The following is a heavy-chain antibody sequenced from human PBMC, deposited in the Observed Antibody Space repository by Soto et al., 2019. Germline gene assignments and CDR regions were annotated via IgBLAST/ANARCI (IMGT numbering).Heavy chain of an antibody. V-gene: IGHV1-2*02. CDR1: GYTFTGYY. D-gene: IGHD6-13*01. CDR3: ARASALLAAAGTGWFDP. J-gene: IGHJ5*02. CDR2: INPNSGGT. Sequence: QVQLVQSGAEVKKPGASVKFSCKASGYTFTGYYIHWVRQAPGQGLAWMGWINPNSGGTNYAQKFQGRVTMTRDTSISTAYMELSRLRSDDTAVYYCARASALLAAAGTGWFDPWGQGTLVTVSS.